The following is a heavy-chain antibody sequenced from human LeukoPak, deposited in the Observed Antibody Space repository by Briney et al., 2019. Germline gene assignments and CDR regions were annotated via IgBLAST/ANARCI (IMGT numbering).Heavy chain of an antibody. J-gene: IGHJ5*02. V-gene: IGHV4-59*01. CDR1: GGSISTSY. CDR3: ARGKGSGTYYSWFDP. CDR2: ISYTEST. D-gene: IGHD3-10*01. Sequence: PSETLSLTCTVSGGSISTSYWSWIRQPPGKGLEWIGYISYTESTNYHPSLKSRVTISADTSKNQFSLKLSSVTAADTAVYFCARGKGSGTYYSWFDPWGQGTLVTVST.